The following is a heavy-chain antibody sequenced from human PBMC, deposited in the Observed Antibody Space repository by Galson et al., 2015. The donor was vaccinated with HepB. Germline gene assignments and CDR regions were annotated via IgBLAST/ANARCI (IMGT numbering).Heavy chain of an antibody. CDR2: ISYDGSNK. V-gene: IGHV3-30*18. CDR3: AKDIAAAEARYYYYYYGMDV. Sequence: SLRLSCAASGFTFSSYGMRWVRQAPGKGLEWVAVISYDGSNKYYADSVKGRFTISRDNSKNTLYLQMNSLRAEDTAVYYCAKDIAAAEARYYYYYYGMDVWGQGTTVTVSS. D-gene: IGHD6-13*01. J-gene: IGHJ6*02. CDR1: GFTFSSYG.